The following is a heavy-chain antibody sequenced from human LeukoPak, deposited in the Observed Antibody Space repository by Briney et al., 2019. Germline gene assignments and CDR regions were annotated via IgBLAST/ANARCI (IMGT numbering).Heavy chain of an antibody. CDR1: GGSISSSSYY. Sequence: SETLSLTCTVSGGSISSSSYYWDWIRQSPGKGLEWIRNIYSGGSTYYTPSLKSRVTISVDTSKNQFSLKLSSVSAADTAIYFCARHSRSGSGGYENAFDIWGQGTMVTVSS. D-gene: IGHD5-12*01. J-gene: IGHJ3*02. CDR3: ARHSRSGSGGYENAFDI. CDR2: IYSGGST. V-gene: IGHV4-39*01.